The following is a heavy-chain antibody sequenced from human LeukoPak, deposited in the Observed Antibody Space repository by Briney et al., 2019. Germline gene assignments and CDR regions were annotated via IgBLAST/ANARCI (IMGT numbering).Heavy chain of an antibody. J-gene: IGHJ4*02. D-gene: IGHD3-22*01. CDR1: GGAISSSSYY. CDR3: VRLNGGYYEAIFDY. CDR2: MYYSGST. V-gene: IGHV4-39*01. Sequence: KPSETLALTCTVSGGAISSSSYYWGWIRQPPGRGLECIGSMYYSGSTYYNPPLKSRRTISVDTYKNQFSLNLSAVTAADTAVYYCVRLNGGYYEAIFDYWGQGTLVTVSS.